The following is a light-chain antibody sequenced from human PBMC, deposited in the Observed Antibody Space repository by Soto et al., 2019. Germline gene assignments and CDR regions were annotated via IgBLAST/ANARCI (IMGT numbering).Light chain of an antibody. CDR1: QSVNSV. J-gene: IGKJ1*01. Sequence: EVVMTQSPATLSVSPGERATLSCRASQSVNSVLAWYQQKPGQAPRLLIYGASNRATGIPDRFSGSGSGTDFTLTISRLEPEDFAVYYCQQYGSSGTFGQGTKVDIK. V-gene: IGKV3-20*01. CDR3: QQYGSSGT. CDR2: GAS.